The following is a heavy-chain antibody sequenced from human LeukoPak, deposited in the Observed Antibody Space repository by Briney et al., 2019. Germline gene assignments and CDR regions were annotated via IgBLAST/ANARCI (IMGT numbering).Heavy chain of an antibody. J-gene: IGHJ4*02. CDR2: ISSDGRNI. CDR1: GFTFSGFS. V-gene: IGHV3-30*14. CDR3: ARDSNGPAF. D-gene: IGHD6-19*01. Sequence: GSLRLSCAASGFTFSGFSMHWVRQTPATGLEWVAAISSDGRNIFYADSVKGRFTISRDNSKSTLYLQMNSLRADDTAVYYCARDSNGPAFWGQGTLVTVSS.